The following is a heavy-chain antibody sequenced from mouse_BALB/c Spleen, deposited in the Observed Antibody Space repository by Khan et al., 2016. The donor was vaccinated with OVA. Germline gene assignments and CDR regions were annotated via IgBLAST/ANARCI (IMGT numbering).Heavy chain of an antibody. CDR3: TRDRIDY. Sequence: QVRLQQSGAELAKPGASVKMSCKASGYTFTTYWMHWVKQRPGQGLEWIGYINPTSGYTDYNDKFKDRATLSADKSSSTAYMQLNSLTSEDSAVYYCTRDRIDYWGQGNTLTVSS. CDR1: GYTFTTYW. V-gene: IGHV1-7*01. CDR2: INPTSGYT. J-gene: IGHJ2*01.